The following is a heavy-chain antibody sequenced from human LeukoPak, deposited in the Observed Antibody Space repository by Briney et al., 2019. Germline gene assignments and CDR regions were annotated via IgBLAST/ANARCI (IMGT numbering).Heavy chain of an antibody. V-gene: IGHV3-74*01. Sequence: PGGSLRLSCAASRFTFSGYWMHWVRQVPGKGLVWVSRISSDGSSTSYAGSVRGRFTISRDNAKNTLYLQMNSLRAEDTAVYYCARGGSYTAGAFDIWGQGTLVTASS. J-gene: IGHJ3*02. D-gene: IGHD1-26*01. CDR3: ARGGSYTAGAFDI. CDR2: ISSDGSST. CDR1: RFTFSGYW.